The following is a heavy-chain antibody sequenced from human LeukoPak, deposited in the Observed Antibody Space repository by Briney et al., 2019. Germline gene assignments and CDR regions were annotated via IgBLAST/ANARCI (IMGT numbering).Heavy chain of an antibody. Sequence: GRSLRLSCAASGFTFRSYGMHWVRQAPGKGLEWVANINEDGSYKYHADSVKGRLTISRDNAKNSLYLQMNSLRAEDTAVYYCARDATRGGDNDYWGQGTRVIVSS. J-gene: IGHJ4*02. V-gene: IGHV3-7*01. CDR3: ARDATRGGDNDY. CDR1: GFTFRSYG. CDR2: INEDGSYK. D-gene: IGHD2-21*02.